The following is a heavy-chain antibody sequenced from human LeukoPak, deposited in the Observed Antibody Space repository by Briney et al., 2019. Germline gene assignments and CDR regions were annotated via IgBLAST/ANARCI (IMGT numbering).Heavy chain of an antibody. Sequence: ASVKVCCKASGYTFTSYFVHWVRQAPGQGLEWMGIINPNGGSTNYAQKFQGRVTMTRDTSTSTVYMELSSLRSEDTAVYYCARDDITAAAGYWGQGTLVTASS. CDR3: ARDDITAAAGY. CDR1: GYTFTSYF. CDR2: INPNGGST. V-gene: IGHV1-46*01. J-gene: IGHJ4*02. D-gene: IGHD6-25*01.